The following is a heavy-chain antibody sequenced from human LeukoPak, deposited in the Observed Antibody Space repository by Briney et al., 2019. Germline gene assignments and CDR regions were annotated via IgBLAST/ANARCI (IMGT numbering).Heavy chain of an antibody. Sequence: SETLSLTCTVSGGSISSSSYYWGWIRQPPGKGLEWIGSIYYSGSTYYNPSLKSRVTISVDTSKNQFSLKLSSVTAADTAVYYCARDCSDNWFDPWGQGTLVTVSS. CDR2: IYYSGST. CDR3: ARDCSDNWFDP. J-gene: IGHJ5*02. CDR1: GGSISSSSYY. V-gene: IGHV4-39*07. D-gene: IGHD2-15*01.